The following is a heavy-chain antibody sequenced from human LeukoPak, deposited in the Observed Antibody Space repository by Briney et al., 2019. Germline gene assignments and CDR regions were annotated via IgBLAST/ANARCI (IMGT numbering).Heavy chain of an antibody. CDR1: GFTFSSYG. D-gene: IGHD2-2*01. CDR3: AKDNSRYCSSTSCPSPGFDY. Sequence: GGSLRLSCAASGFTFSSYGMPWVRQAPGKGLEWVAVISYDGSNKYYADSVKGRSTISRDNSKNTLYLQMNSLRAEDTAVYYCAKDNSRYCSSTSCPSPGFDYWGQGTLVTVSS. V-gene: IGHV3-30*18. J-gene: IGHJ4*02. CDR2: ISYDGSNK.